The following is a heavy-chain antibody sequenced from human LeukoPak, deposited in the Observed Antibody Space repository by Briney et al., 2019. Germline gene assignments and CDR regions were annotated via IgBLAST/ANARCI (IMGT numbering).Heavy chain of an antibody. J-gene: IGHJ4*02. V-gene: IGHV4-59*01. Sequence: SETLSLTCTVSGGSISSYYWSWIRQPPGKGLEWIGYIYYSGSTNYNPSLKSRVTISVDTSKNQFSLKLSSVTAADTAVYYCARTTPNWGIFDYWGQGTLVTVSS. D-gene: IGHD7-27*01. CDR1: GGSISSYY. CDR2: IYYSGST. CDR3: ARTTPNWGIFDY.